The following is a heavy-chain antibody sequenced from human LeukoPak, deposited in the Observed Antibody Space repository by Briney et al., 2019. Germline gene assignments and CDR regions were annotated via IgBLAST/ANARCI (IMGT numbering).Heavy chain of an antibody. D-gene: IGHD3-16*01. Sequence: GGSLRLSCAASGFTFSSYWMSWARQAPGKGLEGVASINHNGNVNDYVDSVKGRFTISRDNAKNSLYLQMSNLRAEDTAVYFCARGGGLDVWGQGATVTVSS. CDR1: GFTFSSYW. CDR2: INHNGNVN. J-gene: IGHJ6*02. CDR3: ARGGGLDV. V-gene: IGHV3-7*03.